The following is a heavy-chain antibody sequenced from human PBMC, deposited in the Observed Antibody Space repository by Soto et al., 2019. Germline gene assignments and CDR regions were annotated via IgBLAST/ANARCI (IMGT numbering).Heavy chain of an antibody. V-gene: IGHV4-30-2*01. Sequence: SETLSLTCAVSGGSISSGGYSWSWIRQPPGKGLEWIGYIYHSGSTYYNPSLKSRVTISVDRSKNQFSLKLSSVTAADTAVYYCARGGDFWSGYSFDYWGHGTLVTVSS. CDR2: IYHSGST. J-gene: IGHJ4*01. CDR3: ARGGDFWSGYSFDY. CDR1: GGSISSGGYS. D-gene: IGHD3-3*01.